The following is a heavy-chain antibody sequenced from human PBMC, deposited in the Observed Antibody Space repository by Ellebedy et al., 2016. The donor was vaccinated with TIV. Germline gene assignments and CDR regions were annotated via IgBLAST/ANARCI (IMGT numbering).Heavy chain of an antibody. D-gene: IGHD4-11*01. Sequence: PGGSLRLSCAASGFTFNKNAMTWVRKAQGTGLEWVSIISGGVDLTYYAASVWGRFTISRDNSKNTLYLQMNSLRADDTAVYYCAQDPTTVVQGYFGCWGQGTLVTVSS. CDR2: ISGGVDLT. V-gene: IGHV3-23*01. CDR1: GFTFNKNA. J-gene: IGHJ4*02. CDR3: AQDPTTVVQGYFGC.